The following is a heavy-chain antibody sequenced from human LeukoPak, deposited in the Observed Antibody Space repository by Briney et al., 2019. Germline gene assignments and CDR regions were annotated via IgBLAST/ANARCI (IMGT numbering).Heavy chain of an antibody. V-gene: IGHV3-48*03. Sequence: GGSLRLSCAASGFTFSSYEMNWVRQAPGKGLEWVSYISSSGSTIYYADSVKGRFTISRDNAKNSLYLQMNSLRAEDTAVYYCARTAPPYYYGSGSLNWFDPWGQGTLVIVSS. D-gene: IGHD3-10*01. J-gene: IGHJ5*02. CDR1: GFTFSSYE. CDR3: ARTAPPYYYGSGSLNWFDP. CDR2: ISSSGSTI.